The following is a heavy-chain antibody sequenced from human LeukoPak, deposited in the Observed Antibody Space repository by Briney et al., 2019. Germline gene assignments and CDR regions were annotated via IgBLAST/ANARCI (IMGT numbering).Heavy chain of an antibody. V-gene: IGHV3-53*01. J-gene: IGHJ4*02. D-gene: IGHD4-11*01. CDR3: ARTGNYCFDY. CDR2: IYTGGGA. CDR1: GFTVSSNY. Sequence: GGSLRLSCAASGFTVSSNYMSWVRQAAGKGLEWVSVIYTGGGAYYADSVKGRFTISRDNSKNSLYLQMNSLRAEDTAVYYCARTGNYCFDYWGQGTLVTVSS.